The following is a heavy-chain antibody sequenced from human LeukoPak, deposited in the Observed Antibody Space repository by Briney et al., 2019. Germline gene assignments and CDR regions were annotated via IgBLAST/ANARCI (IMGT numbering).Heavy chain of an antibody. Sequence: GGSLRLSCAASGFTFSSYSMNWVRQAPGKGLEWVSSISSSSYIYYADSVKGRFTISRDNAKNSLYLQMNSLRAEDTAVYYCARMGYYYYMDVWGKGTTVTVSS. CDR3: ARMGYYYYMDV. V-gene: IGHV3-21*01. CDR1: GFTFSSYS. D-gene: IGHD1-26*01. CDR2: ISSSSYI. J-gene: IGHJ6*03.